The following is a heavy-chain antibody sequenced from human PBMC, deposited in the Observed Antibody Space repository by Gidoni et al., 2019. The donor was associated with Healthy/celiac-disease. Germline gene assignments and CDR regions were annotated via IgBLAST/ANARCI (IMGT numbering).Heavy chain of an antibody. J-gene: IGHJ6*02. D-gene: IGHD6-19*01. CDR2: IYSGGST. Sequence: EVQLVEPGGGLVQPGGSLRLSCAASGSTASSNYMSWVRQAPGKGLEWGSVIYSGGSTYYADSVKGRFTISRDNSKNTLYLQMNSLRAEDTAVYYCARDLVYSSGWYSGMDVWGQGTTVTVSS. V-gene: IGHV3-66*01. CDR3: ARDLVYSSGWYSGMDV. CDR1: GSTASSNY.